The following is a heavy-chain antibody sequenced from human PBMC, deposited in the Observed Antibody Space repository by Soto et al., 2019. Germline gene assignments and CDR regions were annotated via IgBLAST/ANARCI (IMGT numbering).Heavy chain of an antibody. D-gene: IGHD2-21*02. J-gene: IGHJ5*02. V-gene: IGHV4-34*01. CDR1: GGSFSGYY. CDR3: GRHPSDFWFDP. Sequence: SETLSLTCAVYGGSFSGYYWTWIRQPPGKGLEWIGSIYYSGSTYYNPSLKSRVTVSVDTSKNQFSLKLSSVTAADTAVYYCGRHPSDFWFDPWGQGTLVTVSS. CDR2: IYYSGST.